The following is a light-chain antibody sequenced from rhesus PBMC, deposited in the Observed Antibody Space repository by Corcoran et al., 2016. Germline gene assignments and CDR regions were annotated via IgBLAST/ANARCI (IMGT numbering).Light chain of an antibody. J-gene: IGKJ2*01. CDR2: SAS. CDR3: QQYNNSPYT. V-gene: IGKV1-66*01. CDR1: QGINNY. Sequence: DIQMTQSPSSLSASVGDRVTITCRASQGINNYLSWYQQKPGEAPKPLIYSASSLEKGVPSRFSGSRSGPDYTLTISSLQPEDIATYYCQQYNNSPYTFGQGTKVEIK.